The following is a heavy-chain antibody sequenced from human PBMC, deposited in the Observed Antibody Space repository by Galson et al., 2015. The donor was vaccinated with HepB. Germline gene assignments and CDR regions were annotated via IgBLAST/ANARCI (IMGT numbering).Heavy chain of an antibody. CDR1: GGFISSYY. J-gene: IGHJ4*02. Sequence: LSLTCTVSGGFISSYYWSWIRQPPGKGLEWIGYIYYSGSTNYNPSLKSRVTISVDTSKNQFSLKLSSVTAADTAVYYCAREGGYDYGDRYFDYWGQETLVTVSS. D-gene: IGHD4-17*01. CDR2: IYYSGST. CDR3: AREGGYDYGDRYFDY. V-gene: IGHV4-59*01.